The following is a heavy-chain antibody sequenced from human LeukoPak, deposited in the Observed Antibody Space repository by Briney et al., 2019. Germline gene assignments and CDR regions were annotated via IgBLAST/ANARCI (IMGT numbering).Heavy chain of an antibody. V-gene: IGHV7-4-1*02. CDR3: ARAYSSSWLDAFDI. Sequence: GASVKVSRKASGYTFTSYAMNWVRQAPGQGLEWMGWINTNTGNPTYAQGFTGRFVFSLDTSVSTAYLQISSLKAEDTAVYYCARAYSSSWLDAFDIWGQGTMVTVSS. CDR2: INTNTGNP. D-gene: IGHD6-13*01. J-gene: IGHJ3*02. CDR1: GYTFTSYA.